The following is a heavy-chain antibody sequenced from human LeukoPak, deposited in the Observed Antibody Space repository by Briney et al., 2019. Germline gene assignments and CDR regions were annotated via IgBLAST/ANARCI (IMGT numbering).Heavy chain of an antibody. Sequence: PSETLSLTCTVSGGSISSSSYYWGWIRQPPGKGLEWIGSIYYSGSTYYNPSLKSRVTISVDTSKNQFSLKLSSVTAADTAVYYCARHAIVVVPAAMGGWFDPWGQGTLVTAFS. V-gene: IGHV4-39*01. J-gene: IGHJ5*02. CDR2: IYYSGST. D-gene: IGHD2-2*01. CDR3: ARHAIVVVPAAMGGWFDP. CDR1: GGSISSSSYY.